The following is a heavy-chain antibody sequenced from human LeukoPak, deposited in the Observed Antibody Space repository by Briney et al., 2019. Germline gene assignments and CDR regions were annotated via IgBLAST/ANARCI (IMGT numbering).Heavy chain of an antibody. V-gene: IGHV1-2*04. Sequence: GASVKVSCKASGYTFTGYYMHWVRQAPGQGLEWMGWINPNSGGTNYAQKFQGWVTMTRDTSISTAYMELSRLRSDDTAVYYCARDRPGGRDDAFDIWGQGTMVTVSS. CDR2: INPNSGGT. CDR1: GYTFTGYY. D-gene: IGHD3-16*01. CDR3: ARDRPGGRDDAFDI. J-gene: IGHJ3*02.